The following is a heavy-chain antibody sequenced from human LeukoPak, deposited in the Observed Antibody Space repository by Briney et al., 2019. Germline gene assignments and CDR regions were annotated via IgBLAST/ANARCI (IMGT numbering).Heavy chain of an antibody. CDR2: ISWNSGSV. CDR3: AKDGWFPGEYFYYMDV. Sequence: GRSLRLSCAASGFSFDDYAMHWVRQAPGKGLEWVSGISWNSGSVAYADSVKGRFTISRDNAKNSLYLQLNSLRAEDTALYYCAKDGWFPGEYFYYMDVWGKGTTVTVFS. J-gene: IGHJ6*03. CDR1: GFSFDDYA. V-gene: IGHV3-9*01. D-gene: IGHD6-19*01.